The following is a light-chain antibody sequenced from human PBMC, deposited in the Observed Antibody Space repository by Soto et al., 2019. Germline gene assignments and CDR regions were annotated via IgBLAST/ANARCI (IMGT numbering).Light chain of an antibody. CDR2: FDS. V-gene: IGLV3-21*04. Sequence: SYELTQPPSVSVAPGKTASITCRGNNIGGKSVHWYQHKPGQAPVLVIYFDSDRPSGIPERLSGSNSGNTATLTISRVEAGDEADYYCHVWDSLTDDWVFGGGTKL. CDR1: NIGGKS. J-gene: IGLJ3*02. CDR3: HVWDSLTDDWV.